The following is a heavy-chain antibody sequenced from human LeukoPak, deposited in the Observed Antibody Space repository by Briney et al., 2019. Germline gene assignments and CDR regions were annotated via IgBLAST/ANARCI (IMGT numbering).Heavy chain of an antibody. Sequence: GASVKVSCKASGGTFGSYAISWVRQAPGQGLEWMGGIIPIFGTANYAQKFQGRVTITTDESTSTAYMELSSLRSEDTAVYYCARGDNWNSVFFDYWGQGTLVTVSS. J-gene: IGHJ4*02. V-gene: IGHV1-69*05. CDR2: IIPIFGTA. D-gene: IGHD1-7*01. CDR1: GGTFGSYA. CDR3: ARGDNWNSVFFDY.